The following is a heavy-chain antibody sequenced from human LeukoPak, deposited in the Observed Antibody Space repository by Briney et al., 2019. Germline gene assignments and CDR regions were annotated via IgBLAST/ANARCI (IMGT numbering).Heavy chain of an antibody. Sequence: GGSLRLSCAASGFTFSSYAMHWVRQAPGKGLEWVAVISYDGSNKYYADSVKGRFTISRDNSKNTLYLQMNSLRAEDTAVYYCAKDGYCSSTSCYPAPYWGQGTLVTVSS. CDR2: ISYDGSNK. CDR1: GFTFSSYA. J-gene: IGHJ4*02. V-gene: IGHV3-30-3*01. CDR3: AKDGYCSSTSCYPAPY. D-gene: IGHD2-2*01.